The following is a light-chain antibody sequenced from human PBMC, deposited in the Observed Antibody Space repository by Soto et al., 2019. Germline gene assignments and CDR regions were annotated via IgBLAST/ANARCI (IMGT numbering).Light chain of an antibody. Sequence: EIVMTQSPATLSVSPGEGATLSCRASQSVSSKLAWYQQKPGQAPRLLIYGASTRATGIPARFSGSGSGTEFTLIISSLQSEDSAVYYCQQSTSWMWKSGSGTKVDI. CDR1: QSVSSK. J-gene: IGKJ1*01. CDR2: GAS. V-gene: IGKV3-15*01. CDR3: QQSTSWMWK.